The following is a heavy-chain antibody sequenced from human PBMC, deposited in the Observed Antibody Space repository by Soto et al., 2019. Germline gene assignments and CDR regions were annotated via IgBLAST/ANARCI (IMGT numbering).Heavy chain of an antibody. CDR2: IYHSGST. CDR3: SRGYGRNFDY. Sequence: SETLSLTCAVSGGSISSGGYSWSWIRQPPGKGLEWIGYIYHSGSTYYNPSLKSRVTISVDRSKNQFSLKLSSVTAADTAVYYCSRGYGRNFDYWGQGTLVTVSS. J-gene: IGHJ4*02. D-gene: IGHD5-18*01. V-gene: IGHV4-30-2*01. CDR1: GGSISSGGYS.